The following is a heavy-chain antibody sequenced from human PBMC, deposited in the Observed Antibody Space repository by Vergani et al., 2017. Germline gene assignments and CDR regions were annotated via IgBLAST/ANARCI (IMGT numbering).Heavy chain of an antibody. J-gene: IGHJ5*02. Sequence: QVQLVQSGAEVKKPGSSVKVSCKASGGSFSSYSIGWVRQAPGQGLEWMGIINPSGGSTSYAQKFQGRVTMTRDTSTSTVYMELSSLRSEDTAVYYCARDSRYCSSTSCYVGRDWVDPWGQGTLVTVSS. D-gene: IGHD2-2*01. CDR2: INPSGGST. CDR3: ARDSRYCSSTSCYVGRDWVDP. V-gene: IGHV1-46*01. CDR1: GGSFSSYS.